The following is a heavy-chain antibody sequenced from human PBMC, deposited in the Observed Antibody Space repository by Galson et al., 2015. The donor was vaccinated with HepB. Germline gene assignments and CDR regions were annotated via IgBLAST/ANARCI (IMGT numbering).Heavy chain of an antibody. CDR1: GDSISTYY. J-gene: IGHJ3*02. V-gene: IGHV4-59*01. CDR3: ARAMAAAGNDAFDI. D-gene: IGHD6-13*01. Sequence: SETLSLICTVSGDSISTYYWSWIRQPPGKGLEWIGYSGSTTYNPSLKSRVTISVDTSKNQFSLKLTSVTAADTAVYYCARAMAAAGNDAFDIWGQGTMVTVSS. CDR2: SGST.